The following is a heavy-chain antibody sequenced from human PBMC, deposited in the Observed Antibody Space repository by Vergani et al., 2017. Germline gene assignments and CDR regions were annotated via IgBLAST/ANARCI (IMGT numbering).Heavy chain of an antibody. CDR3: ARARCIETCYMSNWLDS. V-gene: IGHV3-74*03. Sequence: EVLLVESGGGFFQPGGSLRLSCSASGFSFNSYWMHWVRQVPGKGLLWVSRIKSDGSITAYADSVKGRFTISRDNAQNTLYLQMNSLRVEDTGVYYCARARCIETCYMSNWLDSWGQGTLVTVSS. D-gene: IGHD3-9*01. J-gene: IGHJ5*01. CDR1: GFSFNSYW. CDR2: IKSDGSIT.